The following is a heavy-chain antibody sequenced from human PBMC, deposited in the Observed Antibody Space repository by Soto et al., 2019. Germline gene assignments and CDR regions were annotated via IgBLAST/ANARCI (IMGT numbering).Heavy chain of an antibody. Sequence: QVQLVQSGAEVKKPGSSVKVSCKASGGTFSSYTISWVRQAPGQGLEWMGRIIPILGIANYAQKFQGRVTITADKSPSTAYMELSSLRSEDTAVYYCARGWSVSSGWDFDPWGQGTLVTVSS. V-gene: IGHV1-69*02. CDR2: IIPILGIA. CDR3: ARGWSVSSGWDFDP. J-gene: IGHJ5*02. CDR1: GGTFSSYT. D-gene: IGHD6-19*01.